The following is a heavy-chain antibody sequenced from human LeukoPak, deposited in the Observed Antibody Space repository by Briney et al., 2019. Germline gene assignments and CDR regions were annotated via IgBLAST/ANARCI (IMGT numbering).Heavy chain of an antibody. D-gene: IGHD1-26*01. V-gene: IGHV3-30*02. CDR1: GFTFSSYG. CDR3: AKGIHVLGTQWDFYVDV. Sequence: GGSLRLSCAASGFTFSSYGMHWVRQAPGKGLEWVAFIRYDGSNKYYADSVKGRFTISRDNSKNTLYLQMNSLRAEDTAVYYCAKGIHVLGTQWDFYVDVWGKGTTVTVSS. CDR2: IRYDGSNK. J-gene: IGHJ6*03.